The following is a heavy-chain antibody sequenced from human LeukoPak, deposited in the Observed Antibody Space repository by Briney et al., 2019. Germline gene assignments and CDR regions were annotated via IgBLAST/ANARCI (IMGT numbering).Heavy chain of an antibody. Sequence: GASVKVSCKACGYSFTTYWIGWVRQMPGKGLEWMGIIYPADSDTRYSPSFQGQVTISVDKSISTAYLQWSSLKASDTAIYYCAGRGTGTTLAFDYWGQGTLVTVSS. V-gene: IGHV5-51*01. CDR3: AGRGTGTTLAFDY. D-gene: IGHD1-1*01. J-gene: IGHJ4*02. CDR2: IYPADSDT. CDR1: GYSFTTYW.